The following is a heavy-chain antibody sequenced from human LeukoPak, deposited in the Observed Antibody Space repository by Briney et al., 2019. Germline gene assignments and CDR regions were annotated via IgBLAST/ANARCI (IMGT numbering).Heavy chain of an antibody. D-gene: IGHD3-3*01. J-gene: IGHJ4*02. CDR1: GYTFTGYY. CDR2: INPNSGGT. V-gene: IGHV1-2*02. CDR3: ARARFLEWPFDY. Sequence: ASVKASCKASGYTFTGYYMHWVRQAPGQGLEWMGWINPNSGGTNYAQKFQGRVTMTRDTSISTAYMELSRLRSDDTAVYYCARARFLEWPFDYWGQGTLVTVSS.